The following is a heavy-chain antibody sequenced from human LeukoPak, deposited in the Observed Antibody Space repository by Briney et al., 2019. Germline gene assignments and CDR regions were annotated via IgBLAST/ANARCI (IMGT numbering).Heavy chain of an antibody. J-gene: IGHJ5*02. D-gene: IGHD3-10*01. Sequence: SQTLSLTCTVSGGSISSGSYYWSWIRQPAGKGLEWIGRIYTSGSTYYNPSLKSRVTISVDTSKNQFSLKLSPVTAADTAVYYCARGGTAYYYGSGSYYNSWFDPWGQGTLVTVSS. CDR3: ARGGTAYYYGSGSYYNSWFDP. CDR1: GGSISSGSYY. V-gene: IGHV4-61*02. CDR2: IYTSGST.